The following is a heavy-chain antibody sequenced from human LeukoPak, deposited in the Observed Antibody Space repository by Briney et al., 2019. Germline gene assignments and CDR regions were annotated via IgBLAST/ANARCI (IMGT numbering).Heavy chain of an antibody. CDR1: GGSISSGSYY. D-gene: IGHD6-19*01. Sequence: SQTLSLTCTVSGGSISSGSYYWSWIRQPAGKGLEWIGRIYTSGSTNYNRSLKSRVTISVDTSKNQFSLKLSSVTAADTAVYYGAREGESSQWLANNWFDPWGQGTLVTVSS. V-gene: IGHV4-61*02. CDR2: IYTSGST. CDR3: AREGESSQWLANNWFDP. J-gene: IGHJ5*02.